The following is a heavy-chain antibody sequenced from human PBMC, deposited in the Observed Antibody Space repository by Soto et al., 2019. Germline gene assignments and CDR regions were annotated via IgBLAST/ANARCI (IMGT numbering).Heavy chain of an antibody. Sequence: QVQLVQSGAEVKKPGASVKVSCKASGYTFTSYDINWVRQATGQGLEWMGWMNPNSGNTGYAQRFQGRVTMTRNTPISTAYMELSSLRSEDTAVYYCARGSLRCPYYYYGMDVWGQGTTVTVSS. CDR1: GYTFTSYD. J-gene: IGHJ6*02. CDR3: ARGSLRCPYYYYGMDV. CDR2: MNPNSGNT. V-gene: IGHV1-8*01. D-gene: IGHD4-17*01.